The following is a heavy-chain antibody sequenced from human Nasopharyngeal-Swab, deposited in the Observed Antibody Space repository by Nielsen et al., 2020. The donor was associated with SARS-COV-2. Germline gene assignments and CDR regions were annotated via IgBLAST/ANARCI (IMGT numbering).Heavy chain of an antibody. CDR3: AKDIGIYYYMDV. Sequence: GESLKISCAASGFTFDDYGMSWVRQAPGKGLEWVSGINWNGGSTGYADSVKGRFTISRDNSKNSLYLQMNSLRTEDTALYYCAKDIGIYYYMDVWGKGTTVTVSS. CDR1: GFTFDDYG. CDR2: INWNGGST. J-gene: IGHJ6*03. V-gene: IGHV3-20*04. D-gene: IGHD3-3*02.